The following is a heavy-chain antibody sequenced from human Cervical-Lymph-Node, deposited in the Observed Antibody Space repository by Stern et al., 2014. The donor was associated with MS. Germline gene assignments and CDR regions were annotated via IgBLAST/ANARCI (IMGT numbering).Heavy chain of an antibody. CDR1: GFSFGSYG. D-gene: IGHD4-17*01. V-gene: IGHV3-33*01. Sequence: QVQLVESGGGVVQPGRSLRLSCAVSGFSFGSYGMHWVRQAPGKGLEWVAVIWSDGSNKYYADSVRGRFTISRDNSKNTLYLPMNTLRAEDTAVYYGARAQWGGGDYVDLDYWGQGTLVTVSS. CDR2: IWSDGSNK. J-gene: IGHJ4*02. CDR3: ARAQWGGGDYVDLDY.